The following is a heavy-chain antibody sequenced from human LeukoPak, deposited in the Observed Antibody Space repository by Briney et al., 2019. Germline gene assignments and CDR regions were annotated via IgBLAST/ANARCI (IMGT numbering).Heavy chain of an antibody. Sequence: GGSLRLSCAASGFTVSSNYMSWVRQAPGKGLEWVSVIYSGGSTYYADSVKGRFTISRDNSKNRLHLQMNSLRAEDTAVYYCARAYDNSDYVPYYFDNSGQGTLVTVSS. CDR2: IYSGGST. CDR3: ARAYDNSDYVPYYFDN. J-gene: IGHJ4*02. D-gene: IGHD3-22*01. V-gene: IGHV3-66*01. CDR1: GFTVSSNY.